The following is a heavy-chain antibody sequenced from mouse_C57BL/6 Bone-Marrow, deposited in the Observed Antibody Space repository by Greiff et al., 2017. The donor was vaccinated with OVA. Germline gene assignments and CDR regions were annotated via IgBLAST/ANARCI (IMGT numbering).Heavy chain of an antibody. CDR3: AREGTYYYGSPYFDY. Sequence: EVHLVESGGGLVKPGGSLKLSCAASGFTFSDYGMHWVRQAPEKGLEWVAYISSGSSTIYYADTVKGRFTISRDNAKNTLFLQMTSLRSEDTAMYYCAREGTYYYGSPYFDYWGQGTTLTVSS. J-gene: IGHJ2*01. D-gene: IGHD1-1*01. V-gene: IGHV5-17*01. CDR2: ISSGSSTI. CDR1: GFTFSDYG.